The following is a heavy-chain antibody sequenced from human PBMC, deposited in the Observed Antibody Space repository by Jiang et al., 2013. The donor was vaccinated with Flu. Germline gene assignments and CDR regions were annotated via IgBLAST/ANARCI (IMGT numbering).Heavy chain of an antibody. CDR2: ISGTGDST. D-gene: IGHD3-22*01. CDR1: GFIFSSYG. CDR3: AKDLGDDSSGYYYGSDY. Sequence: SGGGLVQPGGSLRLSCAASGFIFSSYGMSWVRQAPGKGLEWVSIISGTGDSTYYADSVKGRFTISRDNSKNTLYLQMNSLRAEDTAVYYCAKDLGDDSSGYYYGSDYWGQGTLVTVSS. V-gene: IGHV3-23*01. J-gene: IGHJ4*02.